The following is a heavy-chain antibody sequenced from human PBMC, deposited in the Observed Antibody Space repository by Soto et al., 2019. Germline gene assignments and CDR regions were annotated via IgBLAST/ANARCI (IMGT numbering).Heavy chain of an antibody. D-gene: IGHD3-22*01. CDR2: INPSGGSK. CDR3: ARGVDSSGYYLQGHSPDY. J-gene: IGHJ4*02. V-gene: IGHV1-46*04. CDR1: GYTFTSYY. Sequence: QVQLVQSGAEVKKPGASVKVSCKASGYTFTSYYMHWVRQAPGQGLEWMGIINPSGGSKSYAQKLQGRVTMTRDTSTSTVYMELSSLRSEDTAVYYCARGVDSSGYYLQGHSPDYWGQGTLVTVSS.